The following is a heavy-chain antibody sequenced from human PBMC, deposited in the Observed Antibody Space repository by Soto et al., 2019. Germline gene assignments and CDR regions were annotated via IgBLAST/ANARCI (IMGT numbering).Heavy chain of an antibody. V-gene: IGHV4-59*01. CDR2: ISHTGIT. J-gene: IGHJ4*02. Sequence: PSETLSPTCTVSGGSISGYFWTWIRQPPGKGLEWIGYISHTGITNYNSSLKSRVTMSVDTSKNQFSLRVSSLTAADTAVYYCARKEYYFDYWGQGILVTVSS. D-gene: IGHD3-10*01. CDR1: GGSISGYF. CDR3: ARKEYYFDY.